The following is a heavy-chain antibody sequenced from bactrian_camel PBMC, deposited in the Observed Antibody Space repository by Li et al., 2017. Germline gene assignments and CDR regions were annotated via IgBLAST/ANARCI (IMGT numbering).Heavy chain of an antibody. CDR1: GFTFSSYY. CDR2: IVSDGSNT. D-gene: IGHD2*01. CDR3: AAEGPEGWRGGHCDTLREVNY. J-gene: IGHJ4*01. V-gene: IGHV3-2*01. Sequence: HVQLVESGGGSVQAGGSLRLSCAASGFTFSSYYMSWVRQPPGKGLEWVSSIVSDGSNTYYADSVKGRFTISRDNAKNMVYLQMNNLKAEDTAKYYCAAEGPEGWRGGHCDTLREVNYWGQGTQVTVS.